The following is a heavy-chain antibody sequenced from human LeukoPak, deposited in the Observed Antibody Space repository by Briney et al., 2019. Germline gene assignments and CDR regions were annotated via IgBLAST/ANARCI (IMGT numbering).Heavy chain of an antibody. CDR2: IIPIFGTA. D-gene: IGHD3/OR15-3a*01. CDR3: ATDYGLESPGF. V-gene: IGHV1-69*13. CDR1: GGTFSSYA. Sequence: GASVKVSCKASGGTFSSYAISWVRQAPGQGLEWMGGIIPIFGTANYAQKFQGRVTITADESTSTAYMELSSLRSEDTAVYYCATDYGLESPGFWGQGTLVTVSS. J-gene: IGHJ4*02.